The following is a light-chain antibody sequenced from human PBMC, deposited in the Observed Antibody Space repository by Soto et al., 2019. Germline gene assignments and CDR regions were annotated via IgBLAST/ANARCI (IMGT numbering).Light chain of an antibody. CDR1: QSVRSH. CDR2: DAS. CDR3: QQRSDWPPIT. Sequence: DTVLTQSPATLSLSPGETATLSCRASQSVRSHLAWYQQRPGQPPGLLIYDASYRATGVPLRFSGSGSGTEFTLTISSLESGDSAIYYCQQRSDWPPITFGQGTRLRL. J-gene: IGKJ5*01. V-gene: IGKV3-11*01.